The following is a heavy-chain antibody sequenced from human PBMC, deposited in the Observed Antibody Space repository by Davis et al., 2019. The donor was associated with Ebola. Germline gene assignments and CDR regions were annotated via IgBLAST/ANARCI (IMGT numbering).Heavy chain of an antibody. V-gene: IGHV1-8*02. J-gene: IGHJ6*02. D-gene: IGHD6-19*01. CDR1: GYTFTRSA. CDR3: AKDRWLAVAGTILYYYYGMDV. CDR2: MNPNRGNT. Sequence: ASVPVSCKASGYTFTRSAMHCVRPAPGPGLEWMGWMNPNRGNTGYAQKFQGRVTMTRNTSISTAYMELSSLRSEDTAVYYCAKDRWLAVAGTILYYYYGMDVWGQGTTVTVSS.